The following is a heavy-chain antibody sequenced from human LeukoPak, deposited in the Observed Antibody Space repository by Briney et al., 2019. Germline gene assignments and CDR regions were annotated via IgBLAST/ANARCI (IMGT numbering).Heavy chain of an antibody. CDR3: GEGH. CDR1: GFTFSNFA. V-gene: IGHV3-23*01. Sequence: PGESLKISCAASGFTFSNFAMIWVRQAPGKGLEWVSAISGSGDKTHYADSVKGRFTISRDNSKSVLYMQLNNLRLEDTAVYYCGEGHWGRGTLVTVSS. J-gene: IGHJ4*02. CDR2: ISGSGDKT.